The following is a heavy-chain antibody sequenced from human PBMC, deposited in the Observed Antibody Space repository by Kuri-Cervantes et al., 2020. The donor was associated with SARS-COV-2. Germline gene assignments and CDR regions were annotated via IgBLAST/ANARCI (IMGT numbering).Heavy chain of an antibody. Sequence: GGSRRLPCAATGFTFSSFGMHWVRQTPGKGLDWVAFIRYDGNSKFYADSVKGRFTIYRDNSRNSLFLQMSGLKSEDTFIYSCAKDRGAYKNALAYWGQGTLVTVSS. J-gene: IGHJ4*02. CDR3: AKDRGAYKNALAY. V-gene: IGHV3-30*02. CDR2: IRYDGNSK. CDR1: GFTFSSFG. D-gene: IGHD1-14*01.